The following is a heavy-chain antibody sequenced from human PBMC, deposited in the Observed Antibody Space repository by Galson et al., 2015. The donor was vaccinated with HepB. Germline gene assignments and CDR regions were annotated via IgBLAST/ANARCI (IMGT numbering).Heavy chain of an antibody. V-gene: IGHV3-9*01. CDR3: AKDTGGVLMVYAMAPTGWGYFDY. J-gene: IGHJ4*02. Sequence: SLRLSCAASGFTFDDYAMHWVRQAPGKGLEWVSGISWNSGSIGYADSVKGRFTISRDNAKNSLYLQMNSLRAEDTALYYCAKDTGGVLMVYAMAPTGWGYFDYWGQGTLVTVSS. D-gene: IGHD2-8*01. CDR2: ISWNSGSI. CDR1: GFTFDDYA.